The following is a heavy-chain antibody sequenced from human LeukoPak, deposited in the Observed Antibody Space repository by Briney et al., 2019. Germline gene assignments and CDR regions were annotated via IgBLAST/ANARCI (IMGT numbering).Heavy chain of an antibody. CDR2: IYYSGST. CDR3: ARHMNDLLTGYTS. J-gene: IGHJ5*02. CDR1: GGSISSSSYY. Sequence: SETLSLTCTVSGGSISSSSYYWGWIRQPPGKGLEWIGSIYYSGSTYYNPSLKSRVTISVDTSKNQFSLKLSSVTAADTAVYYCARHMNDLLTGYTSWGQGTLVIVSS. V-gene: IGHV4-39*01. D-gene: IGHD3-9*01.